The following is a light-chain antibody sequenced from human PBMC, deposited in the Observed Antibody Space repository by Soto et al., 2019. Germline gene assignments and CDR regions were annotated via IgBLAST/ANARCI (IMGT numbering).Light chain of an antibody. CDR1: SGHSSYI. V-gene: IGLV4-60*02. Sequence: QPVLTQSSSASASLGSSVKLTCTLSSGHSSYIIAWHQQQPGKAPRYLMKLEGSGSYNKGSGVPDRFSGSSSGADRYLTISNHQFEDEADYYCETWDSNTRVFGGGTMLTVL. CDR3: ETWDSNTRV. CDR2: LEGSGSY. J-gene: IGLJ3*02.